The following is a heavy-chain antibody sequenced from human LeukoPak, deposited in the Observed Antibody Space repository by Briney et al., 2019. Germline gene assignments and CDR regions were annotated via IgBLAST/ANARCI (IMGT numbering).Heavy chain of an antibody. Sequence: GESLKISCKGSGYSFTNNWIGWVRQIPGKGLEWMGIILPGDSDTRYSPSFQGQVTISADKSISTAYVQWSSLKASDTAMYYCATYAGTSSKYFQHWGQGTLVTVSS. CDR1: GYSFTNNW. CDR3: ATYAGTSSKYFQH. CDR2: ILPGDSDT. D-gene: IGHD3-10*01. V-gene: IGHV5-51*01. J-gene: IGHJ1*01.